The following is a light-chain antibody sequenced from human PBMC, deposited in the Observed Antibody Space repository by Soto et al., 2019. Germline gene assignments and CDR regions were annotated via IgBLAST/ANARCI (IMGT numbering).Light chain of an antibody. J-gene: IGKJ1*01. V-gene: IGKV3-11*01. CDR3: QQRSNWPRWT. Sequence: EIVLTQSPATLSLSPGERATLSCRASQSVSSYLAWYQQKPGQAXRLLIYDASNRATGIPARFSGSGSGTDFTLTISSLEPEDFAVYYCQQRSNWPRWTFGQGTKVDIK. CDR2: DAS. CDR1: QSVSSY.